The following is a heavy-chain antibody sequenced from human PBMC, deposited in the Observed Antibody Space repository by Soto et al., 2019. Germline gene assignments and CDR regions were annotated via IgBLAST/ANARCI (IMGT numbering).Heavy chain of an antibody. Sequence: EVQVLETGGGLVQPGGSLRLSCAASGFTLRSYGMSWVRQAPGEGLEWVSSMSGSGRFTYYAESVKGRFTISRDNSQNTLYVAMNSLRAEDRALYYCAKGGGDHAIFDVFNSQFDYWGQGTLVTVSS. CDR2: MSGSGRFT. CDR3: AKGGGDHAIFDVFNSQFDY. CDR1: GFTLRSYG. J-gene: IGHJ4*02. V-gene: IGHV3-23*01. D-gene: IGHD3-3*01.